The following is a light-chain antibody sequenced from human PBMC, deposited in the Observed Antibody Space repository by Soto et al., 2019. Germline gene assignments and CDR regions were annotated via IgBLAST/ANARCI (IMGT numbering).Light chain of an antibody. J-gene: IGKJ4*01. V-gene: IGKV3-15*01. Sequence: ELVMPQSPSPLSVSPGERATLSCMASQSVSSNLAWYQQKPGQAPRLRIYGAFTIATGIPARFSGGGSGTECTLTSSSLPSEDFAVYAEQQYNNCPPLTFGGGTTVDIK. CDR2: GAF. CDR1: QSVSSN. CDR3: QQYNNCPPLT.